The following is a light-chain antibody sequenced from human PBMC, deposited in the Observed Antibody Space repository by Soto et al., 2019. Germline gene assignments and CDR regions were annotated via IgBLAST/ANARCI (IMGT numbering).Light chain of an antibody. V-gene: IGKV3-15*01. Sequence: IVRTQSPGARAMPPGGGSKRSCLARQSVINNLAWYQQKPGQDTRLIIYDAYTRATGIKARLSGSGSGTEFTLTISSMESQDFAVYYCKKYYKWQLTVGRGTQV. CDR2: DAY. CDR1: QSVINN. J-gene: IGKJ4*01. CDR3: KKYYKWQLT.